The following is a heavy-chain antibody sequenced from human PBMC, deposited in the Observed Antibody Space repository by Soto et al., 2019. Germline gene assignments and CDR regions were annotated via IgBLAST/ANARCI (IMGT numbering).Heavy chain of an antibody. V-gene: IGHV1-8*01. J-gene: IGHJ6*03. D-gene: IGHD6-13*01. CDR2: MNPNSGNT. Sequence: GASVKVSCKASGYTFTSYYINWVRHATGQGLEWMGWMNPNSGNTGYAQKFQGRVTMTRNTSISTAYMELSSLRSEDTAVYYCARGTGIAAAVTAYYYYYYMDVWGKGTTVTVSS. CDR1: GYTFTSYY. CDR3: ARGTGIAAAVTAYYYYYYMDV.